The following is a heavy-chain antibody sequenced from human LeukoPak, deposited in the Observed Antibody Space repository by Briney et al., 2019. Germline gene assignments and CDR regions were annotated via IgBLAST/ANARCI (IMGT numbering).Heavy chain of an antibody. V-gene: IGHV4-34*01. CDR3: ASSITIFGVVIIPAFGY. D-gene: IGHD3-3*01. CDR2: INHSGST. Sequence: PSETLSLTCAVYGGSFSGYYWSWIRQPPGKGLEWIGEINHSGSTNYNPSLKSRVTISVDTSKNQFSLKLSSVTAADTAVYYCASSITIFGVVIIPAFGYWGQGTLVTVSS. J-gene: IGHJ4*02. CDR1: GGSFSGYY.